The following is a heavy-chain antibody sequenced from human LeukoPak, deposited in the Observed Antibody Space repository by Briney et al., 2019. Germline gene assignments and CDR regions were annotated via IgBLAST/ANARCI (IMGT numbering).Heavy chain of an antibody. D-gene: IGHD1-26*01. V-gene: IGHV4-39*07. Sequence: SETLSLTCIVSGGSISSSSYYWGWIRQPPGKGLEWIGSIYYSGSTYCNPSLKSRVTISVDTSKNQFSLKLSSVTAADTAVYYCARSHRVGATRGWLDPWGQGTLVTVSS. CDR1: GGSISSSSYY. CDR3: ARSHRVGATRGWLDP. CDR2: IYYSGST. J-gene: IGHJ5*02.